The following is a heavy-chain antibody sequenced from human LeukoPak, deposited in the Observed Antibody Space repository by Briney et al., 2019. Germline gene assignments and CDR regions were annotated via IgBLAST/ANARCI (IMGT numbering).Heavy chain of an antibody. CDR2: ITSDGYV. Sequence: PGGSLRLSCATSGFTFGAYPMSWVRQPPGKGLQWLAFITSDGYVEYAASVRGRFSISRDDSSSIAYLQMHSLQADDTAVYYCLRALAPTVGLWYFDYSGQGTLVTVSS. CDR1: GFTFGAYP. V-gene: IGHV3-49*04. D-gene: IGHD3-10*01. CDR3: LRALAPTVGLWYFDY. J-gene: IGHJ4*02.